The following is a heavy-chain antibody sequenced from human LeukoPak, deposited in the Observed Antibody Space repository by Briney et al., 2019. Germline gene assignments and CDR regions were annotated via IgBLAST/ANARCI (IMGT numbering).Heavy chain of an antibody. CDR3: ARGQTTVTTKALYYFDY. V-gene: IGHV3-7*01. D-gene: IGHD4-17*01. CDR2: IKQDGSEK. CDR1: GFPLSSYA. J-gene: IGHJ4*02. Sequence: GGSLRLSCAAFGFPLSSYAMSWVRQAPGKGLEWVANIKQDGSEKYYVDSVKGRFTISRDNAKNSLYLQMNSLRAEDTAVYYCARGQTTVTTKALYYFDYWGQGTLVTVSS.